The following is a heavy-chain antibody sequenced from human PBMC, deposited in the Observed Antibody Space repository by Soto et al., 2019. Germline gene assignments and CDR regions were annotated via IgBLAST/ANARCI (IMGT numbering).Heavy chain of an antibody. V-gene: IGHV1-69*01. CDR1: AGTFNNYA. CDR3: SRGGVDVVATSDFHY. J-gene: IGHJ4*02. D-gene: IGHD5-12*01. Sequence: QVQLVQSGAEVKKPGSSVKVSCKASAGTFNNYAISWVRQAPGQGLEWMGGIIPIIGTADYAHKFQGRLAISAEESKGTTFMELSSLRSEDTAVYYCSRGGVDVVATSDFHYWGQGTLVTVSS. CDR2: IIPIIGTA.